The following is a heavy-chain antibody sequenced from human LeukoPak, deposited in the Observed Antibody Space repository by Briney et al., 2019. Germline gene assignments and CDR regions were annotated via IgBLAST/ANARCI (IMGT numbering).Heavy chain of an antibody. Sequence: GGSLRLSCAASGFTFSSYWMSWVRQAPGKGLEWVANIKQDGSEKYYVDSVKGRFTISRDNAKNSLYLQMNSLRAEDTAVYYCARVREYQLLQRYFDYWGQGTLVTVSS. V-gene: IGHV3-7*01. J-gene: IGHJ4*02. D-gene: IGHD2-2*01. CDR1: GFTFSSYW. CDR2: IKQDGSEK. CDR3: ARVREYQLLQRYFDY.